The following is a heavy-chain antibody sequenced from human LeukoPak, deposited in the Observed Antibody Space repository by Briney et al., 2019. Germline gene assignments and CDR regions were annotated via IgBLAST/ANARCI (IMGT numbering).Heavy chain of an antibody. Sequence: GGSLRLSCAASGFTFNNYAMNWVRQAPGKGLEWVSYISSSGSTIYYADSVKGRFTISRDNAKNSLYLQMNSLRAEDTVVYYCARERSRDFWSGYYPGDYWGQGTLVTVSS. CDR2: ISSSGSTI. D-gene: IGHD3-3*01. J-gene: IGHJ4*02. CDR1: GFTFNNYA. CDR3: ARERSRDFWSGYYPGDY. V-gene: IGHV3-48*04.